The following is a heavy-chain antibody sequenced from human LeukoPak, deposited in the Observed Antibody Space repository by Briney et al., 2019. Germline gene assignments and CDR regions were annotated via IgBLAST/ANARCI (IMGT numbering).Heavy chain of an antibody. Sequence: ASVKVSCKASGYTFTGYYMHWVRQAPGQGLEWMGWINPNSGGTNYAQKFQGRVTMTRDTSISTAYMELSRLRSDDTAVYYCARDSGIAAAGSYWGQGTLVTVSS. D-gene: IGHD6-13*01. CDR2: INPNSGGT. CDR3: ARDSGIAAAGSY. J-gene: IGHJ4*02. V-gene: IGHV1-2*02. CDR1: GYTFTGYY.